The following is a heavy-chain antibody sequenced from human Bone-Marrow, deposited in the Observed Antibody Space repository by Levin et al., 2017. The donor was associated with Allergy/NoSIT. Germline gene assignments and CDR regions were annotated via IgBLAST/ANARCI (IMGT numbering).Heavy chain of an antibody. D-gene: IGHD4-23*01. CDR3: GRHAALHDCSGEKYRGAMDV. Sequence: SETLSLTCTVSGASISTNNYYWGWFRQPPGKGLEWIGSIYYSESTYYTPSLKSRVTISVDTSKNQFSLKVRSVTAADTAVYYCGRHAALHDCSGEKYRGAMDVWGQRTTVAVSS. V-gene: IGHV4-39*01. CDR2: IYYSEST. CDR1: GASISTNNYY. J-gene: IGHJ6*02.